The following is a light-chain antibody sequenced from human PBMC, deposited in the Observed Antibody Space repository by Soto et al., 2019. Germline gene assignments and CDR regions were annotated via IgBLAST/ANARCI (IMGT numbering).Light chain of an antibody. CDR1: QSVSSSY. CDR2: GAS. J-gene: IGKJ1*01. CDR3: QQYGSSPQT. Sequence: EIVLTQSPVTLSLSPVERATLSCRASQSVSSSYLAWYQQKPGQAPRLLIYGASSRATGIPDRFSGSGSGTDFTLTISRLEPEDFALYYCQQYGSSPQTIGQGTKVEIK. V-gene: IGKV3-20*01.